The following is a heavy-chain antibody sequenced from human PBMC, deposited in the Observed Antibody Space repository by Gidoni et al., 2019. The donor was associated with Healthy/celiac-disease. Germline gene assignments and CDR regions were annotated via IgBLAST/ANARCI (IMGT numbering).Heavy chain of an antibody. D-gene: IGHD2-2*01. CDR3: EREMVIVPAAAFDY. V-gene: IGHV1-3*01. Sequence: QVQLVQSGAEVKKPGASVKVSCYASGYSFTGYAVHWVRQAPGQRLEWMGWITSGNGNTKYSKKFQGRDTMTGNTTASTVYMELSSLRSEDTAVYYCEREMVIVPAAAFDYWGQGTLVTVAS. CDR2: ITSGNGNT. CDR1: GYSFTGYA. J-gene: IGHJ4*02.